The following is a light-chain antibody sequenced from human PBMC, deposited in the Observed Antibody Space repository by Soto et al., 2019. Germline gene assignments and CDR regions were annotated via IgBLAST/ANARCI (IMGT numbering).Light chain of an antibody. J-gene: IGKJ2*01. CDR3: QQYGNSPYT. CDR1: QSVSSSY. Sequence: EIVLTQSPGTLSLSPGERATLSCRASQSVSSSYLAWYQQKPGQAPRLLIYGASSRATGIPDRFSGSGSGTDCTLTISRLEPEDFAVYYCQQYGNSPYTFGPGTKLEIK. V-gene: IGKV3-20*01. CDR2: GAS.